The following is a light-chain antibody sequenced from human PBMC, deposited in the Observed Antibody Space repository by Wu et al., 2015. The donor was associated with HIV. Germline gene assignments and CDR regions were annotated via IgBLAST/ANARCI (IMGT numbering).Light chain of an antibody. Sequence: NDLGLGPRKPRPRXPRLLIYDASQADCIPARFSGSGSGTDFTLTISSLEPEDFAVYYCQQRLNWPPVTFGQGTRLEIK. V-gene: IGKV3-11*01. CDR3: QQRLNWPPVT. J-gene: IGKJ5*01. CDR2: DAS. CDR1: ND.